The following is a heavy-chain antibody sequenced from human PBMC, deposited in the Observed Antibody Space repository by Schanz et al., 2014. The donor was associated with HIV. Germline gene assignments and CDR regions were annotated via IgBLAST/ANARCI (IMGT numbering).Heavy chain of an antibody. D-gene: IGHD6-6*01. V-gene: IGHV3-9*01. CDR3: AKAYSTSRPYSMDI. CDR1: GFTFDDYA. J-gene: IGHJ6*02. CDR2: ISWNSVSI. Sequence: VHLVESGGGVVQPGRSLRLSCAASGFTFDDYAMHWVRQAPGKGLEWVSGISWNSVSIGYADSVKGRFTISRDNAKNSLYMQMNSLRGDDTALYYCAKAYSTSRPYSMDIWGQGTTVTVSS.